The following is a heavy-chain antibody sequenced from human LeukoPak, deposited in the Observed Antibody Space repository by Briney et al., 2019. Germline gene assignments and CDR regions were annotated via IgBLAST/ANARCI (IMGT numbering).Heavy chain of an antibody. D-gene: IGHD1-20*01. CDR3: AAGIPYNWNDGIFDY. J-gene: IGHJ4*02. V-gene: IGHV4-38-2*01. CDR1: GYSISSGYY. CDR2: IYHSGST. Sequence: SETLSLTCAVSGYSISSGYYWGWIRQPPAKRLEWIGSIYHSGSTYYNPSLKSRVTISVDTSKNQFSLKLSSVTAADTAVYYCAAGIPYNWNDGIFDYWGQGTLVTVSS.